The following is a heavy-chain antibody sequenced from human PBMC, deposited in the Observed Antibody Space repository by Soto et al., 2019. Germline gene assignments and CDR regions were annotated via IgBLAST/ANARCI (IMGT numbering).Heavy chain of an antibody. Sequence: SETLSLTCTVSGGSISSSSYYWGWIRQPPGKGLKWIGSIYYSGSTDDTASLKSRVTICLDTSTNQFSLKLSSVTAAYTAVYYCARHVSYYYDSSGYYPCFDYWGQRTLVTVSS. V-gene: IGHV4-39*01. CDR3: ARHVSYYYDSSGYYPCFDY. D-gene: IGHD3-22*01. CDR1: GGSISSSSYY. J-gene: IGHJ4*02. CDR2: IYYSGST.